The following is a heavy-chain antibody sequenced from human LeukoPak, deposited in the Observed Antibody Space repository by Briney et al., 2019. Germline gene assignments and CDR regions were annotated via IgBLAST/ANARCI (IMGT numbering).Heavy chain of an antibody. CDR1: GGSISSSNW. CDR2: IYHSGST. Sequence: SETLSLTCAVSGGSISSSNWWSWVRPPPGKGLEWIGEIYHSGSTNYNPSLKSRVTISVDKSKNQFSLKLSSVTAADTAVYYCARGTYYYDSSGYYSNDAFDIWGQGTMVTVSS. D-gene: IGHD3-22*01. CDR3: ARGTYYYDSSGYYSNDAFDI. J-gene: IGHJ3*02. V-gene: IGHV4-4*02.